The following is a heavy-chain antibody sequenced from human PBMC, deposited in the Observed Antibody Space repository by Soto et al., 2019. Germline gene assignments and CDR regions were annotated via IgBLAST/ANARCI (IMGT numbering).Heavy chain of an antibody. V-gene: IGHV1-69*01. D-gene: IGHD1-1*01. CDR2: IIPIFGTA. Sequence: QVQLVQSGAEVKKPGSSVKVSCKASGGTFSSYAISWVRQAPGQGLEWMGGIIPIFGTANYAQKFQGRVTITADESTSTAYMELSSLRSEDTAVYYCARRIVQLERYYYYGMDVWGQGTTVTVSS. J-gene: IGHJ6*02. CDR1: GGTFSSYA. CDR3: ARRIVQLERYYYYGMDV.